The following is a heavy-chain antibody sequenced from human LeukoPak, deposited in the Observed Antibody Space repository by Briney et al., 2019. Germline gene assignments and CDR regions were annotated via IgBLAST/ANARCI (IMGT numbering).Heavy chain of an antibody. CDR3: ARDGFGYCSSTSCYGGYNY. CDR2: IIPIFGTA. V-gene: IGHV1-69*13. D-gene: IGHD2-2*03. CDR1: GGTFSSYA. Sequence: ASVTVSCKASGGTFSSYAVSWVRQAPGQGLEWMGGIIPIFGTANYAQKFQGRVTITADESTSTAYMELSSLRSEDTAVYYCARDGFGYCSSTSCYGGYNYWGQGTLVTVSS. J-gene: IGHJ4*02.